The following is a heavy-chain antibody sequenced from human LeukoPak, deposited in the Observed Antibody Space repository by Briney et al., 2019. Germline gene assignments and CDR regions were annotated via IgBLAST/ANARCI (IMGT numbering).Heavy chain of an antibody. Sequence: GGSLRLSCAASGFTFSSYWMHWVRQAPGKGLVWVSRINSDGSSTSYADSVKGRFTISRDNAKNTLYLQMNSLRAEDTAVYCCAREGATTQAFDYWGQGTLVTVSS. CDR2: INSDGSST. V-gene: IGHV3-74*01. D-gene: IGHD5-12*01. CDR3: AREGATTQAFDY. J-gene: IGHJ4*02. CDR1: GFTFSSYW.